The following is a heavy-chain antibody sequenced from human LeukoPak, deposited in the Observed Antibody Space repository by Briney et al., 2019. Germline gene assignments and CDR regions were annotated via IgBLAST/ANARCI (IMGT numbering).Heavy chain of an antibody. V-gene: IGHV3-23*01. J-gene: IGHJ1*01. CDR2: IRGGGATT. D-gene: IGHD3-10*01. Sequence: GGSLRLSCAAFGFTFSTYAMSWVRQAPGKGLEWVSAIRGGGATTYYADSVKGRFTISRDNSKNTLYLQMNSLRAEDTAVYYCASHGITMEEHFQHWGQGTLVTVSS. CDR3: ASHGITMEEHFQH. CDR1: GFTFSTYA.